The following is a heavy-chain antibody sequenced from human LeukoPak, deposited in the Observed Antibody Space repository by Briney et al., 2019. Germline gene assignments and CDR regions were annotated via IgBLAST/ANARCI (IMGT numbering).Heavy chain of an antibody. D-gene: IGHD2-15*01. CDR2: MNSNSGNT. Sequence: GSVKVSCKASGYTFTSYDINWVRQATGQGLEWMGWMNSNSGNTGYAQKFQGRVTMTRNTSISTAYMELSSLRSEDTAVYYCARAGGYCGRISCPYYDYWGQGSLVAVSS. J-gene: IGHJ4*02. V-gene: IGHV1-8*01. CDR3: ARAGGYCGRISCPYYDY. CDR1: GYTFTSYD.